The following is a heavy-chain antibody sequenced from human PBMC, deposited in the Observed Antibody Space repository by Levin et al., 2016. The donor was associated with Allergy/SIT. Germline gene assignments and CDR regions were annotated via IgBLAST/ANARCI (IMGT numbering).Heavy chain of an antibody. CDR3: SRGSRTNRSFDL. D-gene: IGHD2-8*01. V-gene: IGHV3-74*01. Sequence: GGSLRLSCGVSGFSLSGEWMYWVRQVPGKGLVWVSLINNDGSRTNYADSVKGRFTISRDDAKNTLYLQMNSLRAEDTGVYYCSRGSRTNRSFDLWGQGTVVTVSS. CDR1: GFSLSGEW. J-gene: IGHJ3*01. CDR2: INNDGSRT.